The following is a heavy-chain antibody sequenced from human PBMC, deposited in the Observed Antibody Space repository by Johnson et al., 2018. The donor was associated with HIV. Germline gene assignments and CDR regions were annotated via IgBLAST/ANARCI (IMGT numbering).Heavy chain of an antibody. V-gene: IGHV3-66*01. CDR3: ARDTILELQLPDAFDI. J-gene: IGHJ3*02. CDR2: IYSGGST. CDR1: GFTVSSNY. Sequence: EQLVESGGGLVQPGGSLRLSCAASGFTVSSNYMSWVRQAPGKGLEWVSVIYSGGSTYYADSVKGRFTTSRDNSKNTVYLKMNSLRAEDTAVYYCARDTILELQLPDAFDIWGQGTIVTVSS. D-gene: IGHD1-7*01.